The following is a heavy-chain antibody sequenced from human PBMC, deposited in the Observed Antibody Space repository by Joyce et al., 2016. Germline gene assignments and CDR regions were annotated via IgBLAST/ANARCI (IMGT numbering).Heavy chain of an antibody. D-gene: IGHD1-20*01. J-gene: IGHJ4*02. CDR1: GFTVSSNY. CDR2: IYSGGST. Sequence: EVQLVESGGGLIQPGGSLRLSCSASGFTVSSNYMGWVRQAPGKGLEGVSIIYSGGSTYYADSVKGRFTISRDNSKNTLYLQMNSLRAEDTAVYYCARANWNDGRFDYWGQGTLVTVSS. CDR3: ARANWNDGRFDY. V-gene: IGHV3-53*01.